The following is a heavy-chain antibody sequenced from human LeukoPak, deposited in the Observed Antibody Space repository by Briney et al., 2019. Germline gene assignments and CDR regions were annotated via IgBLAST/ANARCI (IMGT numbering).Heavy chain of an antibody. V-gene: IGHV4-39*07. CDR3: ARDLVLFTMVRGACRQFDP. D-gene: IGHD3-10*01. J-gene: IGHJ5*02. CDR2: IYYSGST. CDR1: GDSISRNSYY. Sequence: PSETLSLTCTVSGDSISRNSYYWGWIRQPPGKGLEWIGTIYYSGSTYYNPSLKSRVTISVDTSKNQFSLKLSSVTAADTAVYYCARDLVLFTMVRGACRQFDPWGQGTLVTVSS.